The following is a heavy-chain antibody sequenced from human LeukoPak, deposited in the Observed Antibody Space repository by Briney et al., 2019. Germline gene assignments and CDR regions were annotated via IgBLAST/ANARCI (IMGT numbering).Heavy chain of an antibody. Sequence: GAAGTVSCKPSGYTFTSYGISWVRPAPRQGREWMGWISAYNGDTNYAQKPQGRVTMTTDTSPSTAYMDLRSPRSDDTAVYYCARDLGWFDSWGRGTLVIVSS. CDR1: GYTFTSYG. CDR3: ARDLGWFDS. V-gene: IGHV1-18*01. J-gene: IGHJ5*01. CDR2: ISAYNGDT.